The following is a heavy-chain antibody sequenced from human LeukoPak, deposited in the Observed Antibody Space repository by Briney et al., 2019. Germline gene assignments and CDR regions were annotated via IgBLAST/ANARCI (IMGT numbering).Heavy chain of an antibody. CDR1: GGSISSYY. D-gene: IGHD6-19*01. J-gene: IGHJ4*02. Sequence: PSETLSLTCTVSGGSISSYYWSWIRQPPGKGLEGIGYIYYSVSTNYNPSLKSRVTISVDTSKNQFSLKLSSVTAADTAVYYCARHPSVAGTKGGFDHWGQGTLVTVSS. V-gene: IGHV4-59*08. CDR3: ARHPSVAGTKGGFDH. CDR2: IYYSVST.